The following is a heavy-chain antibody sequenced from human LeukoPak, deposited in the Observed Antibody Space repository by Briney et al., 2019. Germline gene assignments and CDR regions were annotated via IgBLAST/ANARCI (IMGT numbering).Heavy chain of an antibody. J-gene: IGHJ5*02. Sequence: SETLSLTCTVSGGSISSHYWSWIRQPPGKGLEWIGYIYYSGSTNYNPSLKSRVTISVDTSKNQFSLKLSSVTAADTAVYYCARRLNSGSYYSWFDPWGQGTLVTVSS. V-gene: IGHV4-59*08. CDR1: GGSISSHY. CDR3: ARRLNSGSYYSWFDP. CDR2: IYYSGST. D-gene: IGHD1-26*01.